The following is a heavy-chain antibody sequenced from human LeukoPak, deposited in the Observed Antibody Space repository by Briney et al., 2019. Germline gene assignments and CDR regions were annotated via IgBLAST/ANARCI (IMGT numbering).Heavy chain of an antibody. J-gene: IGHJ4*02. CDR1: GYTFSGYY. V-gene: IGHV1-2*02. CDR2: INPKSGGT. Sequence: ASVKVSCKASGYTFSGYYMHWVRQAPGQGLEWMGWINPKSGGTNEAQKFHDRVTMTRDTSIRTAYMEVSRLRSDDTAVYYCARAKPKNMVRGLIMRRESRYYFDYWGQGILVTVSS. CDR3: ARAKPKNMVRGLIMRRESRYYFDY. D-gene: IGHD3-10*01.